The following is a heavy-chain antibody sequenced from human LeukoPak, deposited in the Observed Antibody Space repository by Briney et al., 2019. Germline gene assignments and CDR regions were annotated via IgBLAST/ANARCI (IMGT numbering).Heavy chain of an antibody. J-gene: IGHJ4*02. CDR1: GGSISSYY. D-gene: IGHD6-13*01. Sequence: SETLSLTCTVSGGSISSYYWSWIRQPPGKGLEWIGYIYTSGSTNYNPSLKSRVTISVDTSKNQFSLKLSSVTAADTAVYYCTRQGDSSSWSYFDYWGQGTLVTVSS. V-gene: IGHV4-4*09. CDR3: TRQGDSSSWSYFDY. CDR2: IYTSGST.